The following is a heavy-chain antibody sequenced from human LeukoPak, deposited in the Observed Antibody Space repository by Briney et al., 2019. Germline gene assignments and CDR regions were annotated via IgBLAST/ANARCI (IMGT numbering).Heavy chain of an antibody. V-gene: IGHV3-9*01. CDR1: GFTFDDYA. CDR3: AKDMGYCSSTSCYVFDY. CDR2: ISWSSGSI. Sequence: PGRSLRLSCAASGFTFDDYAMHWVRQAPGKGLEWVSGISWSSGSIGYADSVKGRFTISRDNAKNSLYLQMNSLRAEDTALYYCAKDMGYCSSTSCYVFDYWGQGTLVTVSS. J-gene: IGHJ4*02. D-gene: IGHD2-2*01.